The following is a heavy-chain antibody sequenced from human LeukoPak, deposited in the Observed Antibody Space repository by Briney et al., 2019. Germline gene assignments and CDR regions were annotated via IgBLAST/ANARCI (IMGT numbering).Heavy chain of an antibody. CDR2: TKNKADSYIT. D-gene: IGHD1-1*01. CDR3: ARGGPQLAPTGCFDL. J-gene: IGHJ2*01. Sequence: PGGSLRLSCVASGFTSSDHYMDWVRQAPGKGLEWVGRTKNKADSYITEYAASVKGRFTVSRDDSKNSVYLQMDSLKTEDTAVYYCARGGPQLAPTGCFDLWGRGTLVTVSS. V-gene: IGHV3-72*01. CDR1: GFTSSDHY.